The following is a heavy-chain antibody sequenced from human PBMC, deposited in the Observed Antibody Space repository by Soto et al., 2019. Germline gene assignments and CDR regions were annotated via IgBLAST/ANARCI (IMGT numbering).Heavy chain of an antibody. CDR2: INPSGGST. Sequence: GASVKVSCKASGYTFTSYYMHWVRQAPGQGLEWMGIINPSGGSTSYAQKFQGRVTMTRDTSTSTVYMELSSLRSEDTAVYYCARVGLGSSSRGVLYNWFDPWGQGTLVTVSS. D-gene: IGHD6-6*01. CDR1: GYTFTSYY. V-gene: IGHV1-46*01. J-gene: IGHJ5*02. CDR3: ARVGLGSSSRGVLYNWFDP.